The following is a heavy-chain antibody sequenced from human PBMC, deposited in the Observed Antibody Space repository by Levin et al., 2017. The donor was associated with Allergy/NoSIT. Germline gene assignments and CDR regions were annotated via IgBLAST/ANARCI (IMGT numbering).Heavy chain of an antibody. CDR1: GFTFSTYA. J-gene: IGHJ4*02. CDR3: AKGLGLGSGWFPYYFDY. CDR2: ITGSDNTT. V-gene: IGHV3-23*01. Sequence: GGSLRLSCAASGFTFSTYAMNWVHQAPGKGLEWVSSITGSDNTTYYADSVKGRFTISRDNSKNTLYLQMNSLRAEDTALYYCAKGLGLGSGWFPYYFDYWGQGTLVTVSS. D-gene: IGHD6-19*01.